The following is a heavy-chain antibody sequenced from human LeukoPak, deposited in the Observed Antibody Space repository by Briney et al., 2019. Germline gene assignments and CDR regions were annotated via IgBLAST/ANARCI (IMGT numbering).Heavy chain of an antibody. CDR2: IYPGDSAT. CDR1: GYSFSSYW. CDR3: ARQNWGVDY. D-gene: IGHD7-27*01. J-gene: IGHJ4*02. V-gene: IGHV5-51*01. Sequence: GEALQISFKGSGYSFSSYWIAWGRQMPGKGLEWMGIIYPGDSATKYSPSFQGQVTVSADKSISTAYLQWSSLKASDTAMYYCARQNWGVDYWGQGTLVTVSS.